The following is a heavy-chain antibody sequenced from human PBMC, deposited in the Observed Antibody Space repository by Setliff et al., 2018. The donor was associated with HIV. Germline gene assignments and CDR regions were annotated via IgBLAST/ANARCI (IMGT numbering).Heavy chain of an antibody. CDR3: ARLVRGGSGHYFDY. CDR2: IYYSGST. Sequence: SETLSLTCTVSGGSISSSTYYWGWIRQPPGKGLEWIGSIYYSGSTYYNPSLKSRVTISVDTSKNQFSLKLKSVTAADTALYYCARLVRGGSGHYFDYWGQGRLVTVSS. D-gene: IGHD3-10*01. V-gene: IGHV4-39*07. CDR1: GGSISSSTYY. J-gene: IGHJ4*02.